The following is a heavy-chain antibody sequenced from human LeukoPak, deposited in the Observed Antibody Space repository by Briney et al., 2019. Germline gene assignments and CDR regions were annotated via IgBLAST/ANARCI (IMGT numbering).Heavy chain of an antibody. CDR2: ISSSSSYI. V-gene: IGHV3-21*01. J-gene: IGHJ1*01. CDR1: GFTFSSYS. CDR3: ARDLKRFLFLFQH. Sequence: GGSLRLSCAASGFTFSSYSMNWVRQAPGKGLEWVSSISSSSSYIYYADSVKGRFTISRDNAKNSLYLQMNSLRAEDTAVYYCARDLKRFLFLFQHWGQAPWSPSPQ. D-gene: IGHD3-3*01.